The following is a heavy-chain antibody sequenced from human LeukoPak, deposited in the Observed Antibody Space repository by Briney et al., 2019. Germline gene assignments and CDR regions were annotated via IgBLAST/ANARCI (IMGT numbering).Heavy chain of an antibody. V-gene: IGHV4-59*08. CDR2: IYYSGST. J-gene: IGHJ4*02. CDR1: GGSINSYY. D-gene: IGHD6-19*01. CDR3: ARRKQWLLDY. Sequence: SETLSLTCTVSGGSINSYYWSWIRQPPGKGLEWIGYIYYSGSTNYNPSLKSRVTISVDTSKNQFSLKLSSVTAADTAVYYCARRKQWLLDYWGQGTLVTVSS.